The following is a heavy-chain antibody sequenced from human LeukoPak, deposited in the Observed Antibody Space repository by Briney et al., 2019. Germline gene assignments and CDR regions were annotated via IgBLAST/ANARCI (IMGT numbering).Heavy chain of an antibody. J-gene: IGHJ5*02. CDR2: INGDGRNI. CDR1: GFTFSSYW. Sequence: AGGSLRLSCVASGFTFSSYWMHWVRQDPRKGLVWVSRINGDGRNINYADSVRGRFTISRDNANNFLYLEMNDLRPEDTAFYYCAKGPEAVGIWWFDAWGQGTLVTVSA. V-gene: IGHV3-74*01. CDR3: AKGPEAVGIWWFDA. D-gene: IGHD6-13*01.